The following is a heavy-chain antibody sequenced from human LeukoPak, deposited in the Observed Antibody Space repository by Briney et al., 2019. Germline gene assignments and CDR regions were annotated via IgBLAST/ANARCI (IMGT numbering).Heavy chain of an antibody. J-gene: IGHJ6*03. V-gene: IGHV3-30*03. CDR2: ISYDGSNK. CDR1: GFTFSSYA. CDR3: ASGDLDDFWSGYYEDYMDV. Sequence: PGGSLRLSCAASGFTFSSYAMSWVRQAPGKGLEWVAVISYDGSNKYYADSVKGRFTISRDNSKNTLYLQMNSLRAEDTAVYYCASGDLDDFWSGYYEDYMDVWGKGTTVTVSS. D-gene: IGHD3-3*01.